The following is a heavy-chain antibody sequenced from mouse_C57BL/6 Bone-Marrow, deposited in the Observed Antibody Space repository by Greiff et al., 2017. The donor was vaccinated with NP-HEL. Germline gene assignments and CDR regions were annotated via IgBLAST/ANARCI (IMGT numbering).Heavy chain of an antibody. Sequence: DVKLVESGGGLVQPGGSLKLSCAASGFTFSDYYMYWVRQTPEKRLEWVAYISNGGGSTYYPDTVKGRFTISRDNAKNTLYLQMSRLKSEDTAMYYCARPWVTTWNYAMDYWGQGTSVTVSS. J-gene: IGHJ4*01. CDR2: ISNGGGST. V-gene: IGHV5-12*01. CDR3: ARPWVTTWNYAMDY. D-gene: IGHD2-1*01. CDR1: GFTFSDYY.